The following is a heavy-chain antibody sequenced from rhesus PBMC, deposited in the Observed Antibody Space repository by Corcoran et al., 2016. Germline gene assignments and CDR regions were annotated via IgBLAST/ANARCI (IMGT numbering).Heavy chain of an antibody. CDR3: ARQVRDYEPEYFEF. J-gene: IGHJ1*01. CDR1: GGSISDDYY. V-gene: IGHV4-106*01. CDR2: IYGSGGGT. Sequence: QVQLQESGPGLVKPSETLSLTCAVSGGSISDDYYWSWIRQPPGKGLGWIGYIYGSGGGTNYNPSLKNRVTISIDTSKNQFSLKLSSVTAADTAVYYCARQVRDYEPEYFEFWGQGALVTVSS. D-gene: IGHD4-29*01.